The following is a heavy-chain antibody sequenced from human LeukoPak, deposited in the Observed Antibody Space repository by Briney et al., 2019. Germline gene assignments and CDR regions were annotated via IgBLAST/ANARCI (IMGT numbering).Heavy chain of an antibody. CDR1: GDSVSSNSAA. D-gene: IGHD3-16*01. V-gene: IGHV6-1*01. CDR3: AMGVQELYYGMDV. CDR2: TYYRSTWYT. Sequence: SQTLSLTCAVSGDSVSSNSAAWNWIRQSPLRGLEWLGRTYYRSTWYTDYAVSVKGRITIKTDTAKNQFVLQLTSVTPEDTSVYYCAMGVQELYYGMDVWGQGTTVTVSS. J-gene: IGHJ6*02.